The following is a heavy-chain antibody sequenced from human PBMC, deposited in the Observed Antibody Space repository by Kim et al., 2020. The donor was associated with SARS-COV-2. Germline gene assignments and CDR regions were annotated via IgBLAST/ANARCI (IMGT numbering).Heavy chain of an antibody. CDR3: AKDLGHEPYCGGDCYLRGHEPPWGWYFDL. D-gene: IGHD2-21*02. CDR2: ISGSGGST. Sequence: GGSLRLSCAASGFTFSSYAMSWVRQAPGKGLEWVSAISGSGGSTYYADSVKGRFTISRDNSKNTLYLQMNSLRAEDTAVYYCAKDLGHEPYCGGDCYLRGHEPPWGWYFDLWGRGTLVTVSS. CDR1: GFTFSSYA. J-gene: IGHJ2*01. V-gene: IGHV3-23*01.